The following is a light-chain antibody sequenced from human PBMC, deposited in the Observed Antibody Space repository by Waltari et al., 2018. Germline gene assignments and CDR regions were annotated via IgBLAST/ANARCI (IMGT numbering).Light chain of an antibody. CDR3: QQRSNWPLT. V-gene: IGKV3-11*01. Sequence: EIVLTQSPATLSVSPGERATLSCRASPSVSSYLAWYQQKPGQAPRLLIYDASNRATGIPARFSGSGSGPDFSLTISSLEPEDFAVYYCQQRSNWPLTFGGGTKVEIK. J-gene: IGKJ4*01. CDR1: PSVSSY. CDR2: DAS.